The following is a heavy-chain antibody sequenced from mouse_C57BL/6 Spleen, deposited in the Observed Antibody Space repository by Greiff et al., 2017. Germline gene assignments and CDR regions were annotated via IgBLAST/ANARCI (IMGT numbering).Heavy chain of an antibody. CDR1: GYTFTSYW. CDR3: ARSHYCGSSYGFAY. D-gene: IGHD1-1*01. CDR2: IDPSDSYT. V-gene: IGHV1-69*01. J-gene: IGHJ3*01. Sequence: QVQLQQPGAELVMPGASVKLSCKASGYTFTSYWMHWVKQRPGQGLEWIGEIDPSDSYTKYNQKFKGKSTLTVDKSSSTAYMQLSSLTSEDSAVYYCARSHYCGSSYGFAYWGQGTLVTVSA.